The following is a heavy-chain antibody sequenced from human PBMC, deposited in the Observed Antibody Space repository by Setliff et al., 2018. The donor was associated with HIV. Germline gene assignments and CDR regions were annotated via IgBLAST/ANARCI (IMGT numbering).Heavy chain of an antibody. CDR2: IKQDGGEA. CDR1: GFTFSNYW. J-gene: IGHJ4*02. V-gene: IGHV3-7*01. Sequence: PGGSLRLSCAASGFTFSNYWMNWGRQAPGKGLGWVADIKQDGGEANYVDSVKGRFTISRDNAKNSLFLQLNSLLVEDTAVYYCARTVEPWVVREFDYWGQGRLVTVSS. D-gene: IGHD3-10*01. CDR3: ARTVEPWVVREFDY.